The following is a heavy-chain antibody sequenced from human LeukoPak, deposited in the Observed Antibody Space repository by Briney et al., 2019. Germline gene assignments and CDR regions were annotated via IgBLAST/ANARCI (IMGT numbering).Heavy chain of an antibody. J-gene: IGHJ4*02. Sequence: KPSETLSLTCAVYGGSFSGYYWSWIRQPLGKGLEWIGEINHSGSTNYNPSLKSRVTISVDTSKNQFSLKLSSVTAADTAVYYCARSSGGYWGQGTLVTVSS. CDR3: ARSSGGY. D-gene: IGHD6-25*01. CDR1: GGSFSGYY. CDR2: INHSGST. V-gene: IGHV4-34*01.